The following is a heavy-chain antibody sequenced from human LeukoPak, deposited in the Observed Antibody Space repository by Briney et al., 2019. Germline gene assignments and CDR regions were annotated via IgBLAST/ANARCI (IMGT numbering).Heavy chain of an antibody. CDR2: ISAYNGNT. CDR3: ARDRHQRTFDY. CDR1: GGTFSSYA. J-gene: IGHJ4*02. D-gene: IGHD2-2*01. Sequence: GSSVKVSCKASGGTFSSYAISWVRQAPGQGLEWMGWISAYNGNTNYAQKLQGRVTMTTDTSTSTAYMELRSLRSDDTAVYYCARDRHQRTFDYWGQGTLVTVSS. V-gene: IGHV1-18*01.